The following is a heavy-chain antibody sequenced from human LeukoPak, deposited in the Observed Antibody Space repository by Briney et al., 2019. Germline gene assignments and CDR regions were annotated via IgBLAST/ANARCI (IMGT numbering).Heavy chain of an antibody. CDR1: GFTFSSYS. Sequence: GGSLILSCAASGFTFSSYSMNWVRQAPGKGLEWVSSISSSSSYIYYADSVKGRFTISRDNAKNSLYLQMNSLRAEDTAVYYCARDQDIVVVPAAPNYYYYGMDVWGQGTTVTVSS. CDR3: ARDQDIVVVPAAPNYYYYGMDV. V-gene: IGHV3-21*01. CDR2: ISSSSSYI. D-gene: IGHD2-2*01. J-gene: IGHJ6*02.